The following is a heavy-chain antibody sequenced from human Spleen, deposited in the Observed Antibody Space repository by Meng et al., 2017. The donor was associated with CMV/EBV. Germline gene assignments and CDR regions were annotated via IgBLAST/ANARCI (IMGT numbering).Heavy chain of an antibody. Sequence: QVQLQHSGPGLVKPSQTLPLTCAXXXXSVASNSAAWNWIRQSPSRGLEWLGRTYYRSKWYNDYAVSVKSRITINPDTSKNQFSLQLNSVTPEDTAVYYCAREDARINYDFWSGYYTNPYYFDYWGQGTLVTVSS. V-gene: IGHV6-1*01. D-gene: IGHD3-3*01. CDR2: TYYRSKWYN. CDR1: XXSVASNSAA. CDR3: AREDARINYDFWSGYYTNPYYFDY. J-gene: IGHJ4*02.